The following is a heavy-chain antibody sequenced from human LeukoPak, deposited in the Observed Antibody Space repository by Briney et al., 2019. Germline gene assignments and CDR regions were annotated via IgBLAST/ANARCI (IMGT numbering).Heavy chain of an antibody. J-gene: IGHJ6*03. CDR3: ARDGWYDYMDV. V-gene: IGHV3-7*01. CDR1: GFTFSNYE. D-gene: IGHD6-19*01. Sequence: PGGSLRLSCAASGFTFSNYEMNWVRQAPGKGLEWVANIKQDGSEKYYVDSVKGRFTISRDNAKNSLYLQMNSLRAEDTAVYYCARDGWYDYMDVWGKGTTVTVSS. CDR2: IKQDGSEK.